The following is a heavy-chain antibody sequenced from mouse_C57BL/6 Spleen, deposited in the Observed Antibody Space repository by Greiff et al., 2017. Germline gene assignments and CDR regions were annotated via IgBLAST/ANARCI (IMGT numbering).Heavy chain of an antibody. CDR2: IDPSDSET. CDR3: ARDYGSRPDAMDY. CDR1: GYTFTSYW. D-gene: IGHD1-1*01. Sequence: QVQLKQSGAELVRPGSSVKLSCKASGYTFTSYWMHWVKQRPIQGLEWIGNIDPSDSETHYNQKFKDKATLTVDKSSSTAYMQLSSLTSEDSAVYYCARDYGSRPDAMDYWGQGTSVTVSS. V-gene: IGHV1-52*01. J-gene: IGHJ4*01.